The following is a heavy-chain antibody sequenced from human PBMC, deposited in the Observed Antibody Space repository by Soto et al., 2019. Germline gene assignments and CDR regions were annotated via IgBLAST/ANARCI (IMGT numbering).Heavy chain of an antibody. CDR3: ARGGSGHVRYYYFDY. J-gene: IGHJ4*02. CDR2: INAGNGNT. CDR1: GYTFTSYA. Sequence: ASVKVSCKASGYTFTSYAMHWGRQAPGQRLEWMGWINAGNGNTKHSQKFQGRVTITRDTSASTAYMELSSLRSEDTAVYYCARGGSGHVRYYYFDYWGQGTLVSVSS. V-gene: IGHV1-3*01. D-gene: IGHD5-12*01.